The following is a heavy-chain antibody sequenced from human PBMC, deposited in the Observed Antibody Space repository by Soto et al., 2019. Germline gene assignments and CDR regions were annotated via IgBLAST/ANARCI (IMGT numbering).Heavy chain of an antibody. V-gene: IGHV3-74*01. J-gene: IGHJ5*01. D-gene: IGHD3-10*01. CDR3: ARDTKWGSGRFNS. CDR1: GFTFSTSW. CDR2: INSDGIST. Sequence: VGSLRLSCVASGFTFSTSWMHWVRQAPGKGLVWVSRINSDGISTNYADYADSVKGRFTISRDNAENTLYLQMNSLRAEDTAVYYCARDTKWGSGRFNSWGQGTRVTVSS.